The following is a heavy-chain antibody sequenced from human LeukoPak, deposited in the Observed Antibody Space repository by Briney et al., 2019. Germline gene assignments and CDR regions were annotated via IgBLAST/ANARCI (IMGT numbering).Heavy chain of an antibody. CDR2: IYYSGST. Sequence: PSETLSLTCTVSGGSISSYYWSWIRQPPGKGLEWIGYIYYSGSTNYNPSLKSRVTISVDTSKNQFSLKLSSVTAADTAVYYCARDLSGGWGLDYWGQGTLVTVSS. CDR3: ARDLSGGWGLDY. V-gene: IGHV4-59*01. D-gene: IGHD6-19*01. CDR1: GGSISSYY. J-gene: IGHJ4*02.